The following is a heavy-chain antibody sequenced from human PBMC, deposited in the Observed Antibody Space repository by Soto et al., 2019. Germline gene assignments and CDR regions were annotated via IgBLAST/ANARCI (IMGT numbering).Heavy chain of an antibody. CDR3: ARRAPYYYDSSGSDDAFDI. Sequence: QVQLQESGPGLVKPSQTLSLTCTVSGGSISSGGYYWSWIRQHPGKGLEWIGYIYYSGSTYYNPSLKSRVTISVDTSKNQFSLTLSSVTAADTAVYYCARRAPYYYDSSGSDDAFDIWGQGTMVTVSS. V-gene: IGHV4-31*03. CDR1: GGSISSGGYY. D-gene: IGHD3-22*01. CDR2: IYYSGST. J-gene: IGHJ3*02.